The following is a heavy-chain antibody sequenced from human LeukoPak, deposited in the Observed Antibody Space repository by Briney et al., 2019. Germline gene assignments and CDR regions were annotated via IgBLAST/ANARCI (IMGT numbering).Heavy chain of an antibody. D-gene: IGHD2-21*02. CDR2: IWYDGSKK. CDR3: ARIYCGGDCLDSAPLSDAFDI. V-gene: IGHV3-33*01. Sequence: GGSLILSCAASGFPFSSYGMHWVRQAPGKGLEWVAVIWYDGSKKYYGDSVKGRFTTSRDNSKNTLYLQVNSLRAEDTAVYYCARIYCGGDCLDSAPLSDAFDIWGQGTMVTVSS. J-gene: IGHJ3*02. CDR1: GFPFSSYG.